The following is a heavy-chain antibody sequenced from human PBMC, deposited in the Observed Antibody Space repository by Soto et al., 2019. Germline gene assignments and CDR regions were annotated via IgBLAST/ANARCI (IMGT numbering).Heavy chain of an antibody. V-gene: IGHV3-74*01. Sequence: AQLVESGGGLVQPGGSLRLSCAASGFTFSNYWMHWVRQVPGQGPVWVSRLNRDGSRTDYADSVRGRFTIFRDNARNTLYLQINSLRAEDTAMYYCARELGGAGSYWGQGTLVTVSS. D-gene: IGHD1-1*01. J-gene: IGHJ4*02. CDR2: LNRDGSRT. CDR3: ARELGGAGSY. CDR1: GFTFSNYW.